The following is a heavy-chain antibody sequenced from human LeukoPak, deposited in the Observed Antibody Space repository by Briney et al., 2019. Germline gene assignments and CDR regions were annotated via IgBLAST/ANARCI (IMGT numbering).Heavy chain of an antibody. CDR2: INHSGST. CDR3: ARGRHYYGSGNDY. D-gene: IGHD3-10*01. J-gene: IGHJ4*02. Sequence: SETLSLTCAVYGGSFSGYYWSWIRQPPGKGLEWIGEINHSGSTNCNPSLKSRVTISVDTSKNQSSLKLSSVTAADTAVYYCARGRHYYGSGNDYWGQGTLVTVSS. CDR1: GGSFSGYY. V-gene: IGHV4-34*01.